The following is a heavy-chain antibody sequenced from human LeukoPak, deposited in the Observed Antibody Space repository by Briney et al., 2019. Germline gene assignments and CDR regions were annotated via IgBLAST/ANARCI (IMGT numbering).Heavy chain of an antibody. CDR1: GGSFSGYY. CDR3: ARNAGPFDI. V-gene: IGHV4-34*01. CDR2: INHSGST. D-gene: IGHD6-13*01. J-gene: IGHJ3*02. Sequence: SETLSLTCAVYGGSFSGYYWSWIRQPPGKGLEWIGEINHSGSTNYNPPLKSRVTISVDTSKNQFSLKLSSVTAADTAVYYCARNAGPFDIWGQGTMVTVSS.